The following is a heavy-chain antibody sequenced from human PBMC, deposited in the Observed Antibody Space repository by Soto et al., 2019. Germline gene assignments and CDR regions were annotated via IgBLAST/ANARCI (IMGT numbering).Heavy chain of an antibody. CDR2: FDPDLGEP. CDR3: VILPMLSYSTAAFEG. V-gene: IGHV1-24*01. J-gene: IGHJ1*01. D-gene: IGHD2-15*01. Sequence: QVQVVQSGAEVKKPGASVKVSCQVSGNSLSRLAVHWVRQSPVKGLEWMGGFDPDLGEPVDARKFQGRLIKTEDRSTDTAYMELSDLTSEDTAVYYCVILPMLSYSTAAFEGWGQGTLVTVTS. CDR1: GNSLSRLA.